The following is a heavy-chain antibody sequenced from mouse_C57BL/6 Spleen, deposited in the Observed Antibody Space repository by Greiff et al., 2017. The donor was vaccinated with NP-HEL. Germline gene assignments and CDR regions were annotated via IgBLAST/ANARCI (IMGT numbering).Heavy chain of an antibody. CDR2: IDPSDSYT. CDR1: GYTFTSYW. J-gene: IGHJ2*01. V-gene: IGHV1-69*01. Sequence: QVQLQQPGAELVMPGASVKLSCKASGYTFTSYWMHWVKQRPGQGLEWIGEIDPSDSYTNYNQKFKGKSTLTVDKSSSTAYMQLSSLTSEDSAVYYCARTGYDYGGYYFDYWGQGTTLTVSS. CDR3: ARTGYDYGGYYFDY. D-gene: IGHD2-4*01.